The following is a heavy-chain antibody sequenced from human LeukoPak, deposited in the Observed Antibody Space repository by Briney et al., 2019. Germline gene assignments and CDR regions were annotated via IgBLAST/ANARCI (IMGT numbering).Heavy chain of an antibody. CDR2: IIPILGIA. CDR1: VGTFTIYA. CDR3: ARSTPGRVVVVTAPIYGMDV. V-gene: IGHV1-69*04. D-gene: IGHD2-21*02. Sequence: SVTVSFTGSVGTFTIYAISWVRQAPGQGLEWMGRIIPILGIANNAQTFQGRVTITADKSTSTAYMELSSLRSEDTAVYYCARSTPGRVVVVTAPIYGMDVWGQGTTVTVSS. J-gene: IGHJ6*02.